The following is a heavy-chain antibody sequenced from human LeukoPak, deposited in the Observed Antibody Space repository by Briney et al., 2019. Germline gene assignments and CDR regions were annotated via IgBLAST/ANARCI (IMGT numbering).Heavy chain of an antibody. D-gene: IGHD3-16*01. Sequence: ASVKVSCKASGGTFSSYAISWVRQATGQGLEWMGWMNPNSGNTGYAQKFQGRVTMTRNTSISTAYMELSSLRSEDTAVYYCARERPVWGNDYWGQGTLVTVSS. V-gene: IGHV1-8*02. CDR3: ARERPVWGNDY. CDR2: MNPNSGNT. CDR1: GGTFSSYA. J-gene: IGHJ4*02.